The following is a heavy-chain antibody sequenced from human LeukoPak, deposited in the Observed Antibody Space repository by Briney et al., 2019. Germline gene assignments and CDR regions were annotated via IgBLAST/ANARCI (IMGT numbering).Heavy chain of an antibody. J-gene: IGHJ4*02. CDR1: GGTFSSYA. CDR2: IIPIFGIA. V-gene: IGHV1-69*17. CDR3: ARDLKGRGELLGY. Sequence: SVKVSCKASGGTFSSYAISWVRQAPGQGLEWMGGIIPIFGIANYAQKFQGRVTMTRDTSTSTVYMDLSSLRSEDTAVYYCARDLKGRGELLGYWGQGTLVTVSS. D-gene: IGHD1-26*01.